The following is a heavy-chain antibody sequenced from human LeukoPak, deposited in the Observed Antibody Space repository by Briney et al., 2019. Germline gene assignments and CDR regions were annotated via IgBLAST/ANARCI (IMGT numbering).Heavy chain of an antibody. J-gene: IGHJ6*02. D-gene: IGHD6-19*01. V-gene: IGHV3-11*01. Sequence: GRSLRLSCAASGFTFSDYYMSWIRQAPGKGLEWVSYIRSSGSAIYYADSVKGRFTISRDNAKNSLFLQMNSLRAEDTAVYYCARDLAVAGYGMDVWGQGTTVTVSS. CDR3: ARDLAVAGYGMDV. CDR1: GFTFSDYY. CDR2: IRSSGSAI.